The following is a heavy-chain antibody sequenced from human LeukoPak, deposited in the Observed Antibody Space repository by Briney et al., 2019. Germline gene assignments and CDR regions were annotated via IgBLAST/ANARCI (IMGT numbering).Heavy chain of an antibody. J-gene: IGHJ4*02. CDR1: GFTVETHF. CDR2: LYHGDRT. Sequence: GGSLRLSCAASGFTVETHFMSWVRQAPGKGLGWVSVLYHGDRTYYADSVKGRFTISRDSSKNTLYLQMKSLRAEDTAVYYCARDRDDSSVLHYFDYWGQGTLVTVSS. V-gene: IGHV3-66*02. D-gene: IGHD3-22*01. CDR3: ARDRDDSSVLHYFDY.